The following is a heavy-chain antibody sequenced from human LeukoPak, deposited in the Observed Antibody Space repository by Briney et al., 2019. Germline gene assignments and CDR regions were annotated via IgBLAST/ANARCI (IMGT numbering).Heavy chain of an antibody. V-gene: IGHV4-4*09. CDR2: TYTSGST. J-gene: IGHJ6*03. D-gene: IGHD5-12*01. CDR1: GGSISSYY. Sequence: SETLTLTCTVSGGSISSYYWSWIRQPPGKGLEWIGYTYTSGSTNYNPSLKSRVTISVDTSKNQFSLKLSSVTAADTAVYYCARRGSGYENRFYYYYMDVWGKGTTVTVSS. CDR3: ARRGSGYENRFYYYYMDV.